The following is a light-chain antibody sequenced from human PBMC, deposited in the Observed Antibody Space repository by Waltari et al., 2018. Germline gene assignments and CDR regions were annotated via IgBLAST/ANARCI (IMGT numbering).Light chain of an antibody. CDR1: QSVSRH. J-gene: IGKJ4*01. CDR3: QQRSTWPSLT. CDR2: DAS. V-gene: IGKV3-11*01. Sequence: EIVLTQSPATLSLSPGESVTLSCRPSQSVSRHLAWYQQRPGQAPRLLIYDASNRAPGIPARFSGSGSGTDFTLTISSLEPEDFAVYYCQQRSTWPSLTFGGGTKVGIK.